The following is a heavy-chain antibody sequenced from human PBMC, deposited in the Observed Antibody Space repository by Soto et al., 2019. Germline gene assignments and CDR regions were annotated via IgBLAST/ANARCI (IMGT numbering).Heavy chain of an antibody. V-gene: IGHV6-1*01. CDR3: VRLIGNSWLDS. D-gene: IGHD3-22*01. Sequence: SQTLSLTCDISGDSVSTNTATWDWIRQSPSRGLEWLGRTYYRSRWYFDYAVSVKSRITISPDIPNNQVSLQLTSVTPDDTAIYYCVRLIGNSWLDSWGQGTLVTVSS. CDR2: TYYRSRWYF. J-gene: IGHJ5*01. CDR1: GDSVSTNTAT.